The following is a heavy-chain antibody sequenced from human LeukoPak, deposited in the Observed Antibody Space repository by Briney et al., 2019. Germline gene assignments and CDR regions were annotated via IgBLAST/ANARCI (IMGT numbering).Heavy chain of an antibody. CDR2: INPSGGST. D-gene: IGHD3-22*01. V-gene: IGHV1-46*01. Sequence: GASVKVSCKASGYTFTSYYMHWVRQAPGQGLEWMGIINPSGGSTSYAQKFQGRVTMTRDTSTSTVYMELSSLRSEDTAVYYCARNYYDSSGYLADHYYYMDVWGKGTTVTVSS. J-gene: IGHJ6*03. CDR3: ARNYYDSSGYLADHYYYMDV. CDR1: GYTFTSYY.